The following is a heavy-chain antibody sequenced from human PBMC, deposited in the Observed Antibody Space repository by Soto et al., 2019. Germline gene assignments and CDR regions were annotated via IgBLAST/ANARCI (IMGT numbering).Heavy chain of an antibody. Sequence: GGSLRLSCAASVFTFSRHWMHWVRQVPGRGLVWVPRINSDGSSTAYADSVKGRFTISRDNAKNTLYLQMDSLRAEDTAVYSCVRGAPFDYWGRGTLVTVSS. CDR1: VFTFSRHW. CDR2: INSDGSST. V-gene: IGHV3-74*01. J-gene: IGHJ4*02. CDR3: VRGAPFDY.